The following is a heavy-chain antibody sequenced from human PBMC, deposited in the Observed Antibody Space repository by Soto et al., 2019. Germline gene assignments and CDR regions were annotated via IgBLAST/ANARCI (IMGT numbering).Heavy chain of an antibody. D-gene: IGHD6-13*01. CDR1: GASISSTNW. CDR3: AREGQELRD. J-gene: IGHJ4*01. Sequence: QVQLQESGPGLVKPSWTLSLTCAVSGASISSTNWWSWVRQFPGKGLEWIGEIFHDGRTNYNPSLKSRVTISVDKSKNHFSLELTSVTAADTAIYYCAREGQELRDWGHGTLVTVSS. V-gene: IGHV4-4*02. CDR2: IFHDGRT.